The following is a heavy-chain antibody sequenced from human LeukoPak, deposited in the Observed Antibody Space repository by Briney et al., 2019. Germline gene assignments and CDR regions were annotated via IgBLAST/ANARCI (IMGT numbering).Heavy chain of an antibody. J-gene: IGHJ4*02. CDR1: GYTFTGYY. Sequence: ASVKVSCKASGYTFTGYYMHWVRQAPGQGLEWMGRINPNSGGTNYAQKFQGRVTMTRDTSISTAYMELSRLRSDDTAVYYCARGHTVTTNDIDYWGQGTLVTVSS. CDR2: INPNSGGT. CDR3: ARGHTVTTNDIDY. V-gene: IGHV1-2*06. D-gene: IGHD4-17*01.